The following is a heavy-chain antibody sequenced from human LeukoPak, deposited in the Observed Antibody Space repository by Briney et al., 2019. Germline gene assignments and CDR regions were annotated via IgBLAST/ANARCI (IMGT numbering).Heavy chain of an antibody. D-gene: IGHD1-7*01. CDR3: TLSKYNWNYVVDY. CDR2: LKSKTDGGTT. V-gene: IGHV3-15*01. Sequence: GGSLRLSCAASGFTFSSYSMNWVRQAPGKGLEWVGRLKSKTDGGTTDFAAPVKGRFTISRGDSKNTLYLQMNSLKTEDTAVYYCTLSKYNWNYVVDYWGQGTLVTVSS. J-gene: IGHJ4*02. CDR1: GFTFSSYS.